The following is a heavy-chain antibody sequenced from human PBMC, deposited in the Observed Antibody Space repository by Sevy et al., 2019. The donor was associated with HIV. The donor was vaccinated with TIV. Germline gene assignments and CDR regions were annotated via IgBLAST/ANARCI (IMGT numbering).Heavy chain of an antibody. D-gene: IGHD3-22*01. CDR3: ATTKDYYESSGSPFDY. V-gene: IGHV1-24*01. Sequence: ASVKVSCKVSGYRLSQLSMHWVRQAPGKGLEWMGSFDPEDDETIYAQNFQGRVAMTEDTSTDTAYMELSTLRSEDTAVYYCATTKDYYESSGSPFDYWGQGTLVTV. J-gene: IGHJ4*02. CDR1: GYRLSQLS. CDR2: FDPEDDET.